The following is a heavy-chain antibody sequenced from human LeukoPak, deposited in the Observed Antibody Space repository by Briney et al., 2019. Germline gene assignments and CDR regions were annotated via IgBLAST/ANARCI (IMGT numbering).Heavy chain of an antibody. J-gene: IGHJ4*02. Sequence: NPSGTLSLTCTVSGDSINSLDLWSWVRQPPGKGLEWIGEMYLSGTTHSNPSVKSRVTISIDKSKNQFLLNLSSVTAADTAVYYCAGLVGRYSSGLYYYYFDYWGQGTLVTVSS. CDR2: MYLSGTT. CDR1: GDSINSLDL. V-gene: IGHV4-4*02. D-gene: IGHD3-22*01. CDR3: AGLVGRYSSGLYYYYFDY.